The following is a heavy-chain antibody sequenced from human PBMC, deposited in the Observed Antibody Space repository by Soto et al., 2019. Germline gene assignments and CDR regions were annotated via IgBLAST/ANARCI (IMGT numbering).Heavy chain of an antibody. CDR3: ARVRPVNSGYSDY. V-gene: IGHV3-11*01. J-gene: IGHJ4*02. CDR2: ISGGGTTI. CDR1: GFTFSDYY. Sequence: QVQLVESGGGLVKPGGSLRLSCAASGFTFSDYYMSWIRQAPEKGLEWVSYISGGGTTIHYADSVKGRFTVSRDNAKNSMYLQMNSLRAEDTAVYYCARVRPVNSGYSDYWGQGTLFTVSS. D-gene: IGHD3-22*01.